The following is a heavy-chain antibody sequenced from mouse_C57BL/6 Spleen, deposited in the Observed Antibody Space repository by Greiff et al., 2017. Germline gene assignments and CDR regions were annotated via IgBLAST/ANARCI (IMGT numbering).Heavy chain of an antibody. CDR3: ARDKDYYGSSSYYFDY. V-gene: IGHV3-6*01. D-gene: IGHD1-1*01. J-gene: IGHJ2*01. CDR2: ISYDGSN. CDR1: GYSITSGYY. Sequence: VQLQQSGPGLVKPSQSLSLTCSVTGYSITSGYYWNWIRQFPGNKLEWMGYISYDGSNNYNPSLKNRISITRDTSKNQFFLKLNSVTTEDTATYYCARDKDYYGSSSYYFDYWGQGTTLTVSS.